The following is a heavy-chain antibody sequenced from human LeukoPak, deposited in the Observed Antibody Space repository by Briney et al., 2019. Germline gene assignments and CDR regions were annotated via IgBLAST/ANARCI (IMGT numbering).Heavy chain of an antibody. CDR2: ISSSSSYI. D-gene: IGHD3-22*01. CDR3: AKDQRYYDSSGYYYRDHFDY. Sequence: GGSLRLSCAASGFTFSSYSMNWVRQAPGKGLEWVSSISSSSSYIYYADSVKGRFTISRDNAKNSLYLQMNSLRAEDTAVYYCAKDQRYYDSSGYYYRDHFDYWGQGTLVTVSS. J-gene: IGHJ4*02. V-gene: IGHV3-21*04. CDR1: GFTFSSYS.